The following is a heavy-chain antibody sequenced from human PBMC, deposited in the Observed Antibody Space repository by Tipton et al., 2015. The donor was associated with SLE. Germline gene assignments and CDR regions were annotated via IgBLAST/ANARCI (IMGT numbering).Heavy chain of an antibody. CDR1: GDSISNGDDY. V-gene: IGHV4-39*07. CDR2: VYYSGST. Sequence: TLSLTCTVSGDSISNGDDYWSWIRQPPGKGLEWIGNVYYSGSTYYSASLRSRVTISLDRSKNHFSLTLNSVTAADTAVYYCAKTTVYSNDWPYFDHWGQGTLVTVSS. CDR3: AKTTVYSNDWPYFDH. J-gene: IGHJ4*02. D-gene: IGHD6-19*01.